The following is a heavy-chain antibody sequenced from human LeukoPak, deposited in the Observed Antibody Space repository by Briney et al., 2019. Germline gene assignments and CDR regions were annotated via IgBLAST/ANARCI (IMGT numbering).Heavy chain of an antibody. V-gene: IGHV4-34*01. D-gene: IGHD6-6*01. Sequence: SETLSLTFAVYGGSFSGYYWSWIRPPPWKGLDWIGEINHSGSTNYNPSLKSRVTISVDTSKNQFSLKLSSVTAADTAVYYCARVHRIAARSRYYFDYWGQGTLVTVSS. J-gene: IGHJ4*02. CDR3: ARVHRIAARSRYYFDY. CDR2: INHSGST. CDR1: GGSFSGYY.